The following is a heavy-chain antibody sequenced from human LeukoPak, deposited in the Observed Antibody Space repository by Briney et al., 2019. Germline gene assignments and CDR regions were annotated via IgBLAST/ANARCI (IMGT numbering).Heavy chain of an antibody. CDR2: ISGSGGST. D-gene: IGHD1-26*01. J-gene: IGHJ4*02. V-gene: IGHV3-23*01. CDR1: GFTFSSYA. Sequence: GGSLRLSCAASGFTFSSYAMSWVRQAPGKGPEWVSAISGSGGSTYYADSVKGRFTISRDNSKNTLYLQMNSLRAEDTAVYYCAKVADSGSYPYYFDYWGQGTLVTVSS. CDR3: AKVADSGSYPYYFDY.